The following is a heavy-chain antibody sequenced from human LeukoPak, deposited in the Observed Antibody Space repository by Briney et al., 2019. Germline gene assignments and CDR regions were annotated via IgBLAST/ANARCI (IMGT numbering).Heavy chain of an antibody. D-gene: IGHD4-17*01. J-gene: IGHJ4*02. CDR2: ISKGGNNT. Sequence: GGSLRLSCAASGFPFSSYAMTWVRQAPGKGLEWDSGISKGGNNTYYADSVGARLTIARDNSKNTLYLQMTSLRADDTAVYYCAAAVTTGRAEHYWGQGTLVTVSS. CDR1: GFPFSSYA. V-gene: IGHV3-23*03. CDR3: AAAVTTGRAEHY.